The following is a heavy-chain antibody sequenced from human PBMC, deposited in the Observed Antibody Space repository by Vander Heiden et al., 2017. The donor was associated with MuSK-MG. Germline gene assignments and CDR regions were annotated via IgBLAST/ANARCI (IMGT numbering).Heavy chain of an antibody. CDR2: ISGSGGST. V-gene: IGHV3-23*01. J-gene: IGHJ4*02. CDR3: AKEGRQQLELDY. CDR1: SSYA. D-gene: IGHD6-13*01. Sequence: EVQLLESGGGLVQPGGSLRLSFSSYAMSWVRQAPGKGLEWVSAISGSGGSTYYADAVKGRLTISRDNSKKTRYLKMKSMRAEDTAVYYCAKEGRQQLELDYWGQGTLVTVSS.